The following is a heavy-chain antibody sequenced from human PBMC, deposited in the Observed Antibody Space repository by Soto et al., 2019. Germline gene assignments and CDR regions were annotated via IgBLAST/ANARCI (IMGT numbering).Heavy chain of an antibody. V-gene: IGHV1-2*04. CDR2: INPNSGGT. CDR3: ARGRVYDILPGYPGDAFDI. J-gene: IGHJ3*02. Sequence: GASVKVSCKASGYTFTGYYMHWVRQAPGQGLEWMGWINPNSGGTNYAQKFQGWVTMTRDTSISTAYMELRRLRSDDTAVYYCARGRVYDILPGYPGDAFDIWGQGTMVTV. CDR1: GYTFTGYY. D-gene: IGHD3-9*01.